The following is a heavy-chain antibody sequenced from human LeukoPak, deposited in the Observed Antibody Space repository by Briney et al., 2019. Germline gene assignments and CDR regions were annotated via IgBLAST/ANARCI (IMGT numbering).Heavy chain of an antibody. D-gene: IGHD3-10*01. CDR3: ARALKGNYYSGSGTYRWFAP. J-gene: IGHJ5*02. Sequence: GASVKVSCKASGYTFISYDVSWVRQAPGQGLEWMGGMNPNSGNTGYAQKFQGRVTITTNTSISTAYMELSNLRSEDTAVYYCARALKGNYYSGSGTYRWFAPWGQGTLVTVSS. CDR2: MNPNSGNT. V-gene: IGHV1-8*01. CDR1: GYTFISYD.